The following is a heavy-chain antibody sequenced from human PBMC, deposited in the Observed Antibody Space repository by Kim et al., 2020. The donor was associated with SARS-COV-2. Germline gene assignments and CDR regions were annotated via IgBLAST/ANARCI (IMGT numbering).Heavy chain of an antibody. CDR1: GFTFSSYE. Sequence: GGSLRLSCAASGFTFSSYEMNWVRQAPGKGLEWVSYISSSGSTIYYADSVKGRFTISRDNAKNSLYLQMNSLRAEDTAVYYCARAGLLRYFDWLSPYFDYWGQGTLVTGSS. D-gene: IGHD3-9*01. V-gene: IGHV3-48*03. J-gene: IGHJ4*02. CDR2: ISSSGSTI. CDR3: ARAGLLRYFDWLSPYFDY.